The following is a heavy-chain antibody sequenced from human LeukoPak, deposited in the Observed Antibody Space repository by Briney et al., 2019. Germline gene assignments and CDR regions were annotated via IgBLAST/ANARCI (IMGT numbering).Heavy chain of an antibody. V-gene: IGHV3-30-3*01. CDR3: ARDPKYSSSWNDY. CDR2: ISYDGSNK. Sequence: PGGSLRLSCAASGFTFSSYAMHWVRQAPGKGLEWVAVISYDGSNKYYADSVKGRFTISRDNSKNTLYLQMNSLRAEDTAVYYCARDPKYSSSWNDYWGQGTLVTVSS. D-gene: IGHD6-13*01. J-gene: IGHJ4*02. CDR1: GFTFSSYA.